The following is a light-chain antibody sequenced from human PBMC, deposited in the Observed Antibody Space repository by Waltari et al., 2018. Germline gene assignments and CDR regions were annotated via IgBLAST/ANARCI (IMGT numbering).Light chain of an antibody. J-gene: IGLJ2*01. CDR1: SHAVGSSKH. CDR3: LSYTSSITFV. Sequence: QPALTQPASVSGSPVQSITISCTATSHAVGSSKHVCWYQQHPGKAPKPIISEVTERPSGVSDRFSGSKSGNTASLTISGLQAEDEADYYCLSYTSSITFVFGGGTKLSVL. CDR2: EVT. V-gene: IGLV2-23*02.